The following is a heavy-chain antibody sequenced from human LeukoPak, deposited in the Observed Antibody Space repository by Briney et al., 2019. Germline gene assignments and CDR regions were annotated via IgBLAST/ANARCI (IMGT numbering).Heavy chain of an antibody. CDR1: GFTFSTYA. V-gene: IGHV3-23*01. CDR2: ISGSGRST. J-gene: IGHJ3*01. Sequence: QPGXSLLLSCAASGFTFSTYAMSWVRQAPGKGLEWVSVISGSGRSTYDADSVKGRFTISRDNYKNTLYLQMNSLRAEDTAVYYCAKEMATIRAFDFWGQGTMVTVSS. D-gene: IGHD5-24*01. CDR3: AKEMATIRAFDF.